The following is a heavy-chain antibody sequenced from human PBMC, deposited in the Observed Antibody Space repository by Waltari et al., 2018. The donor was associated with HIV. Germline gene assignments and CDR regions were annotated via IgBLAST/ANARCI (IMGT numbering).Heavy chain of an antibody. Sequence: EVQLVESGGGLVKPGGSLRLSCAASGFTFSSYSMNWVRQAPGKGVEWVSSISSSSSYIYYADSVKGRFTSSRDNAKNSLYLQMNSLRAEDTAVYYCARDPRRDPTLYYFDYWGQGTLVTVSS. CDR2: ISSSSSYI. V-gene: IGHV3-21*01. J-gene: IGHJ4*02. D-gene: IGHD1-26*01. CDR3: ARDPRRDPTLYYFDY. CDR1: GFTFSSYS.